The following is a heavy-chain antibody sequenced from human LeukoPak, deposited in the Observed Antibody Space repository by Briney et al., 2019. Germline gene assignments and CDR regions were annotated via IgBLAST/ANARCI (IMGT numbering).Heavy chain of an antibody. D-gene: IGHD2-2*01. CDR2: IIPIFGTA. Sequence: SVKVSCKASGGTFSSYAISWVRQAPGQGLEWMGGIIPIFGTANYAQKFQGRVTITADESTSTAYMELSSLRSEDTAVYYCARATIVVVPAAMQPPSYYFDYWGQGTLVTVSS. CDR1: GGTFSSYA. J-gene: IGHJ4*02. CDR3: ARATIVVVPAAMQPPSYYFDY. V-gene: IGHV1-69*01.